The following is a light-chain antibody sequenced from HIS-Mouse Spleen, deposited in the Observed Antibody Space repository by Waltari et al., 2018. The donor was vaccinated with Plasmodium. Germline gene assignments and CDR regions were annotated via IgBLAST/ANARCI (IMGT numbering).Light chain of an antibody. Sequence: EIVMTQSPATLSVSPGERATLSCRASQSVSSNLAWYQQKPGQAPRLLIYGASTRANGIPARFSGSGSGTEFTLTISSLQSEDFAVYDCQQYNNWSFTFGPGTKVDIK. J-gene: IGKJ3*01. V-gene: IGKV3-15*01. CDR1: QSVSSN. CDR3: QQYNNWSFT. CDR2: GAS.